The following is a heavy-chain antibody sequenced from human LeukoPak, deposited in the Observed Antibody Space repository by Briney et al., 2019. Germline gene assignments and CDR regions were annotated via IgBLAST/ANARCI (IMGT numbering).Heavy chain of an antibody. CDR1: GFTFGDYA. Sequence: GGSLRLSCTASGFTFGDYAMSWVRQAPGKGLEWVGFIRSKACGGTTEYAASVKGRFTISRDDSKSIAYLQMNSLKTEDTAVYYCTWLLWFGELQYWGQGTLVTVSS. CDR2: IRSKACGGTT. V-gene: IGHV3-49*04. J-gene: IGHJ4*02. CDR3: TWLLWFGELQY. D-gene: IGHD3-10*01.